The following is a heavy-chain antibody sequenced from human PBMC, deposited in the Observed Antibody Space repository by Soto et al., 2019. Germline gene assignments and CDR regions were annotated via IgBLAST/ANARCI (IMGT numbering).Heavy chain of an antibody. CDR1: GYTFSSYS. CDR3: ARDHGSGSFPY. J-gene: IGHJ4*02. CDR2: INAGNGNT. Sequence: GASVKVSCRASGYTFSSYSMHWVRQAPGQRLEWMGWINAGNGNTKYSQKFQGRVAITSDTSASTAYMELSSLRSEDTAVFYCARDHGSGSFPYWGQGTLVTVSS. D-gene: IGHD6-19*01. V-gene: IGHV1-3*01.